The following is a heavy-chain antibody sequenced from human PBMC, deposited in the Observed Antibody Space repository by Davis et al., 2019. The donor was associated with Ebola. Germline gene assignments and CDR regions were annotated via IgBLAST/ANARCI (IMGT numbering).Heavy chain of an antibody. J-gene: IGHJ1*01. D-gene: IGHD4-23*01. Sequence: MPSETLSLTCTVSGGSISSYYWGWIRQPPGKGLEWIGSIYYSGSTYYNPSLKSRVTISVDTSKNQFSLKLSSVTAADTAVYYCARHDYGGNSGYFQHWGQGTLVTVSS. CDR1: GGSISSYY. CDR2: IYYSGST. CDR3: ARHDYGGNSGYFQH. V-gene: IGHV4-39*01.